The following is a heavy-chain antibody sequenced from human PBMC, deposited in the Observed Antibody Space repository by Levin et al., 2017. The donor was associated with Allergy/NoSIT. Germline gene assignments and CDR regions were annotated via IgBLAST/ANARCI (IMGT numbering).Heavy chain of an antibody. V-gene: IGHV3-73*01. CDR3: SPSGSSFRWFDP. Sequence: PGGSLRLSCAASGFTFSDSALHWVRQASGKGLEWVGRIRVKAGNYATAYGASVEGRFTISRDASKSTAYLHMHSLKIADTAVYYCSPSGSSFRWFDPWGQGILVTVSS. CDR2: IRVKAGNYAT. J-gene: IGHJ5*02. D-gene: IGHD1-26*01. CDR1: GFTFSDSA.